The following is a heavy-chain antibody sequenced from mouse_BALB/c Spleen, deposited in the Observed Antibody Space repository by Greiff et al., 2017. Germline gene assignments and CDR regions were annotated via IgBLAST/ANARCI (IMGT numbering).Heavy chain of an antibody. CDR1: GFTFTDYY. V-gene: IGHV7-3*02. Sequence: EVKLMESGGGLVQPGGSLRLSCATSGFTFTDYYMSWVRQPPGKALEWLGFIRNKANGYTTEYSASVKGRFTISRDNSQSILYLQMNTLRAEDSATYYCAREGYGNYGHFDYWGQGTTLTVSS. J-gene: IGHJ2*01. CDR2: IRNKANGYTT. CDR3: AREGYGNYGHFDY. D-gene: IGHD2-1*01.